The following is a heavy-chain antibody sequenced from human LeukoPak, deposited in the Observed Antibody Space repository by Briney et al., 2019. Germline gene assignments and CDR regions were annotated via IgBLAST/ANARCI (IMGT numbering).Heavy chain of an antibody. Sequence: GGSLRLPCAASGFTFSSYSMNWVRQAPGKGLEWVSSISSSSSYIYYADSVKGRFTISRDNAKNSLYLQMNSLRAEDTAVYYCAWGVEATDPFDYWGQGTLVTVSS. D-gene: IGHD1-26*01. CDR3: AWGVEATDPFDY. V-gene: IGHV3-21*01. J-gene: IGHJ4*02. CDR1: GFTFSSYS. CDR2: ISSSSSYI.